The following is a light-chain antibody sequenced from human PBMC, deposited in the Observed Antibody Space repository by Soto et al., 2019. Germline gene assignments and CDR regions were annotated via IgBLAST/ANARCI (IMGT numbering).Light chain of an antibody. CDR3: CSYAGSSTFYV. CDR1: SSDVGNYNL. Sequence: QSALTQPASVSGSPGQSTTISCTGASSDVGNYNLVSWYQQHPDKAPKLMIYEVSKRPSGVSNRFSGSKSGNAASLTISGLQAEDEADYYCCSYAGSSTFYVFGTGTKDTVL. V-gene: IGLV2-23*02. J-gene: IGLJ1*01. CDR2: EVS.